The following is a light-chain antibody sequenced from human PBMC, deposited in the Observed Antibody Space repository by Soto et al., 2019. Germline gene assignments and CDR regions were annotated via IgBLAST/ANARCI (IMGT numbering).Light chain of an antibody. CDR2: EAS. CDR3: QQYDNVPLT. Sequence: DIQMTQSPSSLSASVGDRVTITCQASQDITNDLNWYQQKPGKAPKVLIYEASNLETGVPSRFSGSGSGTDFTLTISSLRPEDIATYFCQQYDNVPLTFGGGTKVEIK. CDR1: QDITND. V-gene: IGKV1-33*01. J-gene: IGKJ4*01.